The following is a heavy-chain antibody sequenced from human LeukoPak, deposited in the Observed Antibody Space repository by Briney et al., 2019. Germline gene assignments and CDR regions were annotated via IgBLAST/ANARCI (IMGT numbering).Heavy chain of an antibody. J-gene: IGHJ4*02. D-gene: IGHD3-9*01. Sequence: SETLSLTCTVSDGAIAGYSWSWIRQAPGKGLEWIGEINHSGSTNYNPSLKSRVTTSVDTSKNQFSLKLSSVTAADTAVYYCARRPVLRYLDYWGQGTLVTVSS. V-gene: IGHV4-34*01. CDR2: INHSGST. CDR1: DGAIAGYS. CDR3: ARRPVLRYLDY.